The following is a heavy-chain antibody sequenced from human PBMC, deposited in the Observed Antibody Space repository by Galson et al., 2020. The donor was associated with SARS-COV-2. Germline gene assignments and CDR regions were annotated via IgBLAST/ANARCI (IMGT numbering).Heavy chain of an antibody. Sequence: SETLSLTCTVSGGSISSYYWSWIRQPPGKGLEWIGYLYYSGSTNYNPSLKSRVTISVDTSKNQFSLKLSSVTAADTAVYYCASINCSGGSCYWFDPWGQGTLVTVSS. D-gene: IGHD2-15*01. J-gene: IGHJ5*02. V-gene: IGHV4-59*08. CDR3: ASINCSGGSCYWFDP. CDR2: LYYSGST. CDR1: GGSISSYY.